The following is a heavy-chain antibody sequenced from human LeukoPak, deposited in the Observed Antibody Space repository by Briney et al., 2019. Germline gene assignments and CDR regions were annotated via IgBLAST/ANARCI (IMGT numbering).Heavy chain of an antibody. J-gene: IGHJ5*02. Sequence: GGSLRLSCAASGFTFTTYNMNWVRQAPGKGLEWVSYISRSSSTIHYADSVKGRFTISRDNAKDSLYLQMNSLRAEDTAVYYCARDYYGSGSYYVEGFDPWGQGTLVTVSS. CDR2: ISRSSSTI. D-gene: IGHD3-10*01. V-gene: IGHV3-48*04. CDR3: ARDYYGSGSYYVEGFDP. CDR1: GFTFTTYN.